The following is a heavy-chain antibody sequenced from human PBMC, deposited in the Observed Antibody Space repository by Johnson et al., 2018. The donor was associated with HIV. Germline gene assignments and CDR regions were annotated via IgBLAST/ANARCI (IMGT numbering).Heavy chain of an antibody. Sequence: QVQLVESGGGVVQPGGSLRLSCAASGFTFSSYGMHWVRQAPGKGLEWVAFIRYDGSSKYYADSVRGRFTISRDNSKNTLSLQMNTLRAEDTAVYYCATFGGGSFHAFDIWGQGTMVTVSS. J-gene: IGHJ3*02. CDR3: ATFGGGSFHAFDI. V-gene: IGHV3-30*02. D-gene: IGHD1-26*01. CDR1: GFTFSSYG. CDR2: IRYDGSSK.